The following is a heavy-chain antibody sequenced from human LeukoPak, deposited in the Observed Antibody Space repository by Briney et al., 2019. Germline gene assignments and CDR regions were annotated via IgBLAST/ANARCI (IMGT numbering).Heavy chain of an antibody. CDR3: ARGTGWPHYFDN. CDR1: GGSISNNNYY. J-gene: IGHJ4*02. Sequence: PSETLSLTCSVSGGSISNNNYYWGWIRQPPGKRLEWIGSSYYSGSTYYNPSLKSRVSISVDTSKNQFSLNVSSVTAADTAVYYCARGTGWPHYFDNWGQGTLVTVSS. CDR2: SYYSGST. D-gene: IGHD6-19*01. V-gene: IGHV4-39*07.